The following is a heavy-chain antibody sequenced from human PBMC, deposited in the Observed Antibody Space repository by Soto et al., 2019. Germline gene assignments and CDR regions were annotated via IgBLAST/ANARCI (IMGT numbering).Heavy chain of an antibody. CDR3: ARELERVFDY. J-gene: IGHJ4*02. CDR2: IGYDGSNK. CDR1: GFTFSSYA. V-gene: IGHV3-30*04. Sequence: QVQLVESGGGVVQPGRSLRLSCAASGFTFSSYAMHWVRQAPGKGLEWVAVIGYDGSNKYYADSVKDRFTISRDKSQNTLYLHMNSLRIEDTAVYYCARELERVFDYWGQGTLVTVSS. D-gene: IGHD1-1*01.